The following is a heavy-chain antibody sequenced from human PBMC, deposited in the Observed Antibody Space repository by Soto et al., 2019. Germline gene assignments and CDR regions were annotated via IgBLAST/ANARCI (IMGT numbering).Heavy chain of an antibody. D-gene: IGHD3-9*01. V-gene: IGHV4-59*08. CDR2: IYHTGST. CDR1: GDSINPYY. Sequence: QVQLQESGPGLVKPSETLSLTCTVSGDSINPYYWSWIRQPPGKGLEWIAYIYHTGSTSYNPSLKSRVTISVDTSKNQFSPPLNSVTAADTAIYYCVRHSGRQTPGYFSGWFGPWGQGTLVTVSS. J-gene: IGHJ5*02. CDR3: VRHSGRQTPGYFSGWFGP.